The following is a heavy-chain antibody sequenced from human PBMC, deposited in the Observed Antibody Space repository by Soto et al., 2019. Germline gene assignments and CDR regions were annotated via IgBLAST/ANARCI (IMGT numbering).Heavy chain of an antibody. CDR3: AGDIAGGGTNNWFDP. V-gene: IGHV1-69*12. CDR1: GGTFSSYA. D-gene: IGHD1-1*01. CDR2: IIPIFGTA. Sequence: QVQLVQSGAEVKKPGSSVKVSCKASGGTFSSYAISWVRQAPGQGLEWMGGIIPIFGTANYAQKFQGRVTIXXDXSXXTAYMELSSLRSEDTAVYYCAGDIAGGGTNNWFDPWGQGTLVTVSS. J-gene: IGHJ5*02.